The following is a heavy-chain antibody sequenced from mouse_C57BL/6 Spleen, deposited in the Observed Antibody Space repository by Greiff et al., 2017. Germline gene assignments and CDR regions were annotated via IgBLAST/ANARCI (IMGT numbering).Heavy chain of an antibody. CDR3: ASGGYAPYAMDY. D-gene: IGHD3-2*02. CDR1: GYSFTGYY. Sequence: EVQLQQSGPELVKPGASVKISCKASGYSFTGYYMNWVKQSPEKSLEWIGKINPSTGGTTYNQKFKAKATLTVDKSSSTAYMQLKSLTAEDSAVYCGASGGYAPYAMDYWGQGTSVTVSS. J-gene: IGHJ4*01. V-gene: IGHV1-42*01. CDR2: INPSTGGT.